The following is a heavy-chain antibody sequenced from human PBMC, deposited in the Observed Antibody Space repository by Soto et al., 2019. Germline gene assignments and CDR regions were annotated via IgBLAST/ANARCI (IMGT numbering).Heavy chain of an antibody. CDR1: GYTFTSYG. V-gene: IGHV1-18*01. CDR2: ISAYNGNT. CDR3: ARDRDKADIVVVPAASNWFDP. D-gene: IGHD2-2*01. J-gene: IGHJ5*02. Sequence: QVQLVQSGAEVKKPGASVKVSCKASGYTFTSYGISWVRQAPGQGLEWMGWISAYNGNTNYAQKLQGRVTITTDTSTSTAYMELRSLRSDDTAVYYCARDRDKADIVVVPAASNWFDPWGQGTLVTVSS.